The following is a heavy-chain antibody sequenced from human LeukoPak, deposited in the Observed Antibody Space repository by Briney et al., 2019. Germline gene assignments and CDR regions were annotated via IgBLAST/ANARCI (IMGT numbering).Heavy chain of an antibody. V-gene: IGHV3-21*01. CDR1: GFTFSSYS. CDR2: ISSSSYI. D-gene: IGHD2-2*01. Sequence: PGGSLRLSCAASGFTFSSYSMNWVRQAPGKGLEWVSSISSSSYIYYADSVKGRFTISRDNAKNSLYLQMNSLRAEDTAVYYCARDYCSSTSCYWQWGQGTLVTVSS. J-gene: IGHJ4*02. CDR3: ARDYCSSTSCYWQ.